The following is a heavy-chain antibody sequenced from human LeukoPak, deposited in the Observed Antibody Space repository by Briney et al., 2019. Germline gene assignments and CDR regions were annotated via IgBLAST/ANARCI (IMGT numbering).Heavy chain of an antibody. J-gene: IGHJ1*01. CDR2: MYYSGST. CDR3: ATQTNGLIEYFHT. Sequence: SETLSLTCTVSGGSIISSSYYWGWIRQPPGKGLEWIGGMYYSGSTYCNPSLKSRVTMSVDTSKNQFSLKLTSVTAADTAVYYCATQTNGLIEYFHTWGQGNLVTVSS. V-gene: IGHV4-39*01. D-gene: IGHD2-8*01. CDR1: GGSIISSSYY.